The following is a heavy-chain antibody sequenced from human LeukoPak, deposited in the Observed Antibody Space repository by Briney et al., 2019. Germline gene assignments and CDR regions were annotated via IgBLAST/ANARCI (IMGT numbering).Heavy chain of an antibody. CDR2: ISSNGGST. V-gene: IGHV3-64*01. CDR1: GFTFSSYA. Sequence: GGSLRLSCAASGFTFSSYAMDWVRQAPGKGLEYVSAISSNGGSTYYANSVKGRFTISRDNSKNTLYLQMGSLRAEDTAVYYCAKDGLDWYYDFWSGYYGYWGQGTPVTVSS. J-gene: IGHJ4*02. D-gene: IGHD3-3*01. CDR3: AKDGLDWYYDFWSGYYGY.